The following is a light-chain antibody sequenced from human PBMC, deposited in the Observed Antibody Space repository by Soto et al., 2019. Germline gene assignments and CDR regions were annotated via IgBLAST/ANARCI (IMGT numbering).Light chain of an antibody. V-gene: IGKV3-20*01. Sequence: EIVLTQSPGTLSLSPGERATLSCRASQSFGGNYLAWYQQKPGQAPRLLVYAASTRATGIPDRFSGSGSGTDFSLTISRLEPEDFAVYYCQQYGSSLRTFGQGTKLEIK. J-gene: IGKJ2*01. CDR1: QSFGGNY. CDR2: AAS. CDR3: QQYGSSLRT.